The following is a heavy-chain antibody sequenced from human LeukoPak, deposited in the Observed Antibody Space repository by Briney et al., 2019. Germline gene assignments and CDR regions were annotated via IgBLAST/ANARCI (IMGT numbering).Heavy chain of an antibody. V-gene: IGHV1-2*02. J-gene: IGHJ4*02. CDR3: ASGAYYYDSSGYYRPLPFDY. CDR1: GYTFTGYY. Sequence: ASVKVSCKASGYTFTGYYMHWVRQAPGQGLEWMGWINPNSGGTNYAQKFQGRVTMTRDTSISTAYMELSRLRSDDTAVYYCASGAYYYDSSGYYRPLPFDYWGQGTLVTVSS. CDR2: INPNSGGT. D-gene: IGHD3-22*01.